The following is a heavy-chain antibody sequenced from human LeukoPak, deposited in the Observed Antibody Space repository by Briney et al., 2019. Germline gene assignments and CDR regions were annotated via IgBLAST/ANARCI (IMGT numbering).Heavy chain of an antibody. V-gene: IGHV1-69*02. CDR3: AGVGDSSGWHSNWFDP. J-gene: IGHJ5*02. Sequence: SVKVSCKASGGTFSSYTISWVRQAPGQGLEWMGRIIPILGIANYAQKFQGRVTITADKSTSTAYMELSSLRSEDTAVYYCAGVGDSSGWHSNWFDPWGQGTLVTVSS. CDR1: GGTFSSYT. D-gene: IGHD6-19*01. CDR2: IIPILGIA.